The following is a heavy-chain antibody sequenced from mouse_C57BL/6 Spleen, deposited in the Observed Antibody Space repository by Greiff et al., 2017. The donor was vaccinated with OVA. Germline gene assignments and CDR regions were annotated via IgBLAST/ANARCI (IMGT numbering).Heavy chain of an antibody. Sequence: EVQLQQSGPELVKPGASVKISCKASGYTFTDYYMNWVKQSHGKSLEWIGDINPNNGGTSYNQKFKGKATLTVAKSSSTAYMELRSLTSEDSAVYYGARGDGNYLAWFAYWGQGTLVTVSA. D-gene: IGHD2-1*01. CDR2: INPNNGGT. J-gene: IGHJ3*01. CDR1: GYTFTDYY. CDR3: ARGDGNYLAWFAY. V-gene: IGHV1-26*01.